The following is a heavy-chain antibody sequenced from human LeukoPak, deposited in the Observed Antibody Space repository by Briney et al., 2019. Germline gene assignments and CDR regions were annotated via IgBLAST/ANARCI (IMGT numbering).Heavy chain of an antibody. CDR3: AREDSGSYRNYFDY. J-gene: IGHJ4*02. CDR1: GXTFSSYA. D-gene: IGHD1-26*01. CDR2: ISYDGSNK. Sequence: GGSLRLSCAASGXTFSSYAMHWVRQAPGKGLEWVAVISYDGSNKYYADSVKGRFTISRDNSKNTLYLQMNSLRAEDTAVYYCAREDSGSYRNYFDYWGQGTLVTVSS. V-gene: IGHV3-30-3*01.